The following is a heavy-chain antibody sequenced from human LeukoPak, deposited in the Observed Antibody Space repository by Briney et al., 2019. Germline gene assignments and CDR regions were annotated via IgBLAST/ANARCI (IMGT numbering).Heavy chain of an antibody. D-gene: IGHD1/OR15-1a*01. CDR2: IRYDESNK. J-gene: IGHJ4*02. CDR1: GFTFSSYG. CDR3: AKEIPSLTSFGY. V-gene: IGHV3-30*02. Sequence: GGSLRLSCAASGFTFSSYGMHWVRQAPGRGLEWQAFIRYDESNKYYADSVKGRFTISRDNSKNTLCLQMNSLRAEDTAVYYCAKEIPSLTSFGYWGQGTLVTVSS.